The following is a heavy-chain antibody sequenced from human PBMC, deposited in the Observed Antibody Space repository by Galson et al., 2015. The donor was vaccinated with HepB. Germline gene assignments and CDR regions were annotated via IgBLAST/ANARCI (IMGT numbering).Heavy chain of an antibody. Sequence: SVKVSCKASGYSFTNYGVSWVRRAPGHGLEWMGWISGYSGDANYAQNLQGRVTMTTETSTNTAYLELKSLKSDDTALYYCARARYSSSPPDYWGQGTLVTVSS. CDR2: ISGYSGDA. D-gene: IGHD2-15*01. V-gene: IGHV1-18*01. CDR1: GYSFTNYG. CDR3: ARARYSSSPPDY. J-gene: IGHJ4*02.